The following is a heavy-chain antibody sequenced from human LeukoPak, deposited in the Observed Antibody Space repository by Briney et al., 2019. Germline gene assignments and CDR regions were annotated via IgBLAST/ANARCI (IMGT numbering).Heavy chain of an antibody. J-gene: IGHJ5*02. CDR2: INPNSGGT. CDR3: PRANMVRGVGLFFDRNWFDP. CDR1: GYTFTGYY. D-gene: IGHD3-10*01. V-gene: IGHV1-2*02. Sequence: GSVKVSCKASGYTFTGYYMHWVRQAPGQGLGWMGWINPNSGGTSYAQKFQGRVTMTRDASVSTAYMERSRLRADATAVYYCPRANMVRGVGLFFDRNWFDPWGQGTLVTVSS.